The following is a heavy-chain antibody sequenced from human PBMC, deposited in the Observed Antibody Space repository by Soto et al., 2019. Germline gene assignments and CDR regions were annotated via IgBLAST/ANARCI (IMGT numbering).Heavy chain of an antibody. CDR2: ISYDGSNK. CDR1: GFTFSSYG. V-gene: IGHV3-30*03. J-gene: IGHJ4*02. D-gene: IGHD2-2*01. Sequence: GGSLRLSCAASGFTFSSYGMHWVRQAPGKGLEWVALISYDGSNKYYADSVKGRFTISRDNTKNSLYLQMNSLRAEDTAIYYCAREVVVSRGASYFGYWGPGTLVTVSS. CDR3: AREVVVSRGASYFGY.